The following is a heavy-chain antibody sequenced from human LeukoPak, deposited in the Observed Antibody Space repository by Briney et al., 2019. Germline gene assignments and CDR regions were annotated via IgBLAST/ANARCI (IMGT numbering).Heavy chain of an antibody. Sequence: PGGSLRLSCAASGFTVSSNYMSWVRQAPGKGLEWVSVIYSGGSTYYADSVTGRFTISRDNSKNTLYLQMNSLRAEDTAVYYCGLGQYGPVMDVWGKGTTVTVSS. CDR1: GFTVSSNY. V-gene: IGHV3-66*02. CDR3: GLGQYGPVMDV. J-gene: IGHJ6*03. D-gene: IGHD3-10*01. CDR2: IYSGGST.